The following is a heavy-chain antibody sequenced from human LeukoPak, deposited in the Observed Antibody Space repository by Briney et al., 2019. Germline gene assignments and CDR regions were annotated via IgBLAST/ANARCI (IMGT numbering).Heavy chain of an antibody. V-gene: IGHV4-34*01. Sequence: SETLSLTCAVYGGSFSGYYWSWIRQPPGKGLEWIGEINHSGSTNYNPSLKSRVTISVDTSKNQFSLKLSSVTAADTAVYYCARTLTGTFDYWGQGTRVTVSS. CDR2: INHSGST. CDR1: GGSFSGYY. D-gene: IGHD4-11*01. J-gene: IGHJ4*02. CDR3: ARTLTGTFDY.